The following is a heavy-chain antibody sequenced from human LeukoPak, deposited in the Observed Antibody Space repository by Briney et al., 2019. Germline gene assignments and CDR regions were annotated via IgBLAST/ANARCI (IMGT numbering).Heavy chain of an antibody. CDR2: INPSGGST. J-gene: IGHJ4*02. V-gene: IGHV1-46*01. CDR3: ARGSTMVRGYPPLSHFDY. Sequence: ASVKVSCKASGYTFTSYAMNWVRQAPGQGLEWMGIINPSGGSTSYAQKFQGRVTMTRDTSTSTVYMELSSLRSEDTAVYYCARGSTMVRGYPPLSHFDYWGQGTLVTVSS. D-gene: IGHD3-10*01. CDR1: GYTFTSYA.